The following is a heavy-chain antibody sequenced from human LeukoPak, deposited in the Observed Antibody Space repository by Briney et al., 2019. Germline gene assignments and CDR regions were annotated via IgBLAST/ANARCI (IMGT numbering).Heavy chain of an antibody. CDR1: GFTFSSYG. Sequence: GGSLRLSCAASGFTFSSYGMHWVRQAPGKGLEWVAFIRYDGSNKYYADSVKGRFTISRDNSKNTLYLQMNSLRAEDTAVYYCAKAFRMTTVTFDYWGQGTLVTVSS. CDR2: IRYDGSNK. D-gene: IGHD4-11*01. CDR3: AKAFRMTTVTFDY. J-gene: IGHJ4*02. V-gene: IGHV3-30*02.